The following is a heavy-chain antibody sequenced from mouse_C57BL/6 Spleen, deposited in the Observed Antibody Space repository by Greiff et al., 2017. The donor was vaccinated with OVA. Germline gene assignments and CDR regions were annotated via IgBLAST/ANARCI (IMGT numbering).Heavy chain of an antibody. CDR1: GYTFTSYW. CDR3: ARLGDYDGFDV. Sequence: QVQLQQPGAELVRPGSSVKLSCKASGYTFTSYWMHWVKQRPIQGLEWIGNIDPSDSETHYNQKFKDKATLTVDKSSSTAYMQLSSLTSEDSAVYYCARLGDYDGFDVWGTGTTVTVSS. V-gene: IGHV1-52*01. J-gene: IGHJ1*03. CDR2: IDPSDSET. D-gene: IGHD2-4*01.